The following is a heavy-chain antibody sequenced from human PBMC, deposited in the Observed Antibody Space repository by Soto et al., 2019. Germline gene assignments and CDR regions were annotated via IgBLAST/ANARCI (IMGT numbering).Heavy chain of an antibody. V-gene: IGHV4-39*01. CDR1: GGSISSSSYY. CDR2: IYYSGST. J-gene: IGHJ4*02. CDR3: ASDSGSYYTPTGGFDY. Sequence: QLQLQESGPGLVKPSETLSLTCTVSGGSISSSSYYWGWIRQPPGKGLEWIGSIYYSGSTYYNPSLKSRVTISVDTSKNQFSLKLSSVTAADTAVYYCASDSGSYYTPTGGFDYWGQGTLVTVSS. D-gene: IGHD1-26*01.